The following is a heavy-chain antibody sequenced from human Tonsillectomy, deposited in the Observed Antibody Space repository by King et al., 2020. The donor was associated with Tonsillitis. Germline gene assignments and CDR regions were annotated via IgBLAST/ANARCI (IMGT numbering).Heavy chain of an antibody. CDR3: ARDPKGYCSGGSCYGYHFDY. D-gene: IGHD2-15*01. J-gene: IGHJ4*02. CDR1: GFTFSSYA. V-gene: IGHV3-30-3*01. CDR2: ISYDGSNK. Sequence: VQLVESGGGVVQPGRSLRLSCAASGFTFSSYAMHWVRQAPGKGLEWVAVISYDGSNKYYADSVKGRFTISRDNSKNTLYLKMNSLRAEDTAVYYCARDPKGYCSGGSCYGYHFDYWGQGTLVTVSS.